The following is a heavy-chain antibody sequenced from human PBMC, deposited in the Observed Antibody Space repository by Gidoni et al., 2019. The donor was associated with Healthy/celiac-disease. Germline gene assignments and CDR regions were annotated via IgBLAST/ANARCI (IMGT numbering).Heavy chain of an antibody. CDR3: ARDKQQLGYYYYGMDV. V-gene: IGHV6-1*01. CDR2: TYYRSKWDN. D-gene: IGHD6-13*01. CDR1: GDRVSSHSAA. J-gene: IGHJ6*02. Sequence: QVQLQQSGPGLVKPSQTLSLTCAISGDRVSSHSAAWNWIRQSPSRGLEWLGRTYYRSKWDNDYAVSVKRRITINPDTSKNQFSLQLNSVTPEDTAVYYCARDKQQLGYYYYGMDVWGQGTTVTVSS.